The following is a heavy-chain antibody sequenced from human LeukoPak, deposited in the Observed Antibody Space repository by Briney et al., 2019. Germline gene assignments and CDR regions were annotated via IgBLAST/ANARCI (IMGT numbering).Heavy chain of an antibody. CDR3: ARASRGHDY. CDR2: TYYSGNT. CDR1: GGSISSSY. Sequence: SETLSLTCTVSGGSISSSYWSWIRQPPGKGLEWIGYTYYSGNTNYNPSLKSRVTISVDTSKNQFSLKLTSVTAADTAVYYCARASRGHDYWGQGTLVTVSS. V-gene: IGHV4-59*01. D-gene: IGHD3-10*01. J-gene: IGHJ4*02.